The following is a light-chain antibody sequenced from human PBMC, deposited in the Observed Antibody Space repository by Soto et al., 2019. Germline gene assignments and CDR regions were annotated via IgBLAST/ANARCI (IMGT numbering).Light chain of an antibody. CDR3: QQYDSTVWT. J-gene: IGKJ1*01. Sequence: EIVLTQSPGTLSLSPGETATLSCRASQTGDSRYLAWCQQKRGQAPRLLIYAASSRATGVPDRFSGSGSGTDFTLTIRRLEPEDFAVYYCQQYDSTVWTFGQGTKVDNK. CDR1: QTGDSRY. CDR2: AAS. V-gene: IGKV3-20*01.